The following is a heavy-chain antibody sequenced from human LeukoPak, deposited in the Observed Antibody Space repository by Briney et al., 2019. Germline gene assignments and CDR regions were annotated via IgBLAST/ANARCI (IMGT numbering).Heavy chain of an antibody. CDR1: GFSFSSYG. CDR3: ARDPRSGSEYYYYYYMDV. Sequence: GGSLRLSCEASGFSFSSYGMSWVRQAPGEGLEWVSGFSASDGSRYYADSVKGRFTISRDNAKNSLYLQMNSLRAEDTAVYYCARDPRSGSEYYYYYYMDVWGKGTTVTISS. V-gene: IGHV3-23*01. J-gene: IGHJ6*03. CDR2: FSASDGSR. D-gene: IGHD1-26*01.